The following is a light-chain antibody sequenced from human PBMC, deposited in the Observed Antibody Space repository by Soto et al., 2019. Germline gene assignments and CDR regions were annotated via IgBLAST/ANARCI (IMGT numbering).Light chain of an antibody. CDR2: GAS. V-gene: IGKV3-20*01. CDR1: QSVSSSY. Sequence: IVLTQSPGTLSLSPGERSTLSFMASQSVSSSYLAWYQQKPGQAPRLLIYGASSRATGIPDRFSGSGSGTDFTLTISRLETEDFAVYYCQQYDSSPKTFGQGTKVDIK. J-gene: IGKJ1*01. CDR3: QQYDSSPKT.